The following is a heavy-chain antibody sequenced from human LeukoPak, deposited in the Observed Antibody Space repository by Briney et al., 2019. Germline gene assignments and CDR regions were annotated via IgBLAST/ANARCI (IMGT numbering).Heavy chain of an antibody. J-gene: IGHJ4*02. CDR1: GFTFSSAW. D-gene: IGHD3-10*01. CDR3: TSAYYSPAY. V-gene: IGHV3-7*01. Sequence: GGSLRLSCAASGFTFSSAWMSWVRQAPGKGLEWVANVNQDGSGKYYVDSVKGRFTISKDNAKNSLYLQMNSLRAEDTAVYYCTSAYYSPAYWGQGTLVTVSS. CDR2: VNQDGSGK.